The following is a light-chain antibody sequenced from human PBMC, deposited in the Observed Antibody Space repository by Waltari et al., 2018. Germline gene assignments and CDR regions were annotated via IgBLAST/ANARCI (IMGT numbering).Light chain of an antibody. CDR1: QNIKNY. CDR2: AAS. CDR3: QQSYSTPYT. J-gene: IGKJ2*01. V-gene: IGKV1-39*01. Sequence: DIRMTQSPSSLSASVGDRVTITCRASQNIKNYLNWYQQKPGKAPNLLMYAASTLQSGVPSRFSGSGSGTDFTLTITSLQPEDFATYYCQQSYSTPYTFAQGTKLEIK.